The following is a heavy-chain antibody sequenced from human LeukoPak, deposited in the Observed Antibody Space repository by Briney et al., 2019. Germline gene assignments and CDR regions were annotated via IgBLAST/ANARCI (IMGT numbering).Heavy chain of an antibody. CDR2: ISAYNGNT. CDR1: GYTFTSYG. CDR3: ARFAWELPEGHYYYYGMDV. J-gene: IGHJ6*02. V-gene: IGHV1-18*01. Sequence: ASVKVSCKASGYTFTSYGISWVRQAPGQGLEWRGWISAYNGNTNYAQKLQGRVTMTTDTSTSTAYMELRSLRSDDTAVYYCARFAWELPEGHYYYYGMDVWGQGTTVTVSS. D-gene: IGHD1-26*01.